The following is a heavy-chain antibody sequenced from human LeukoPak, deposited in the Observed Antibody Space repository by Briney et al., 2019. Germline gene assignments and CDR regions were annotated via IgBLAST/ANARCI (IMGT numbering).Heavy chain of an antibody. CDR2: IHSTGST. CDR3: ARYHCPGGICDGFDV. J-gene: IGHJ3*01. Sequence: SETLSLTCTVPGGSISSYYWSWIRQPPGKGLEWIGFIHSTGSTNYNPSLRSRVTMSIDTSTNQFSLKLTSVIAADTALFYCARYHCPGGICDGFDVWGQGTMVTVSS. D-gene: IGHD2-8*02. CDR1: GGSISSYY. V-gene: IGHV4-59*08.